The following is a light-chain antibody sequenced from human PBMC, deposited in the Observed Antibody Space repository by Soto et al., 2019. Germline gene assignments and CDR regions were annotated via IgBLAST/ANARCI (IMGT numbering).Light chain of an antibody. CDR1: QSVRNN. Sequence: EIMMTQSPATLSVSPGESATLSCRASQSVRNNLAWYQHKPGQAPRLLIYYASTRATGIPARFSGSGSGTEFTLTISSLHSEDFALYYCQQYNNWPPITFAQGTRLKIK. V-gene: IGKV3-15*01. CDR2: YAS. CDR3: QQYNNWPPIT. J-gene: IGKJ5*01.